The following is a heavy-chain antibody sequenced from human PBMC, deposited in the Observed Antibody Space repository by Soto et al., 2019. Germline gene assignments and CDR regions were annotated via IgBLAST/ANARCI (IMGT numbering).Heavy chain of an antibody. Sequence: GESLKISCKGSGYNFATYWIGWVRQMPGKGLEWMGIIYPGDSDTRYSPSFQGQVAISADTSSRTVHLQWSSLKASDTAMYYCARRNGDYPTINYCYYGLDVWGQGTTVTVSS. V-gene: IGHV5-51*01. CDR2: IYPGDSDT. D-gene: IGHD4-17*01. CDR3: ARRNGDYPTINYCYYGLDV. J-gene: IGHJ6*02. CDR1: GYNFATYW.